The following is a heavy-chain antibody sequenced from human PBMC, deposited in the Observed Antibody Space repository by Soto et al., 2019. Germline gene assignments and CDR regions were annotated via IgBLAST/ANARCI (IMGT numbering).Heavy chain of an antibody. CDR2: IIPIFGTA. J-gene: IGHJ6*02. V-gene: IGHV1-69*01. CDR3: ARSPYYDFWSGYDAYDYGMDV. D-gene: IGHD3-3*01. CDR1: VGTFRSYA. Sequence: SCKASVGTFRSYAISWVRHAPGQGLEWMGGIIPIFGTANYAQKFQGRVTITADESTSTAYMELSSLRSEDTAVYYCARSPYYDFWSGYDAYDYGMDVSGQGGSVPVSS.